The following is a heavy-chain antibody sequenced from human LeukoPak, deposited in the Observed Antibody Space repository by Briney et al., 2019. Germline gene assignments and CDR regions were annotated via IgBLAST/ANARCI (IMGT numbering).Heavy chain of an antibody. CDR1: GFTFSSYS. J-gene: IGHJ3*02. V-gene: IGHV3-21*01. Sequence: PGGSLRLSCAASGFTFSSYSMNWVRQAPGKGLEWVSSISSSSSYIYYADSVKGRFTISRDNAKNSLYLQMNSLRAEDTAVYYCARESLDFWSGPDTIDAFDIWGQGTMVTVSS. D-gene: IGHD3-3*01. CDR3: ARESLDFWSGPDTIDAFDI. CDR2: ISSSSSYI.